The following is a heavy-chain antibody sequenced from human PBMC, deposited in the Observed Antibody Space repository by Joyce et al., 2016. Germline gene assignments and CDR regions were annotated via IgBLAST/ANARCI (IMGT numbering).Heavy chain of an antibody. CDR3: VRKSSSTSFYGD. CDR1: SYSISTANW. V-gene: IGHV4-28*01. CDR2: IYYSGGA. D-gene: IGHD6-6*01. Sequence: QVQLQESGPGLVKPSDTLSLTCAVSSYSISTANWWGWIRQPPGKGLEWIGYIYYSGGAYYNPSLKSRVTMSVDTSKSQFSLELAFVTVVDTAMYYCVRKSSSTSFYGDWGQGTLVTVSS. J-gene: IGHJ4*02.